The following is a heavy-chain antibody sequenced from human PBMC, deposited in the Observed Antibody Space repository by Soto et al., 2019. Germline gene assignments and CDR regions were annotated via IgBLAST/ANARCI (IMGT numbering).Heavy chain of an antibody. Sequence: GGSLRLSCAASGFTVSSNYMSWVRQAPGKGLEWVSVIYSGGSTYYADSVKGRFTISRDNSKNTLYLQMNSLRAEDTAVYYCASSLRYFAWLFPPPRTFDPWGQGTLVTVSS. D-gene: IGHD3-9*01. CDR3: ASSLRYFAWLFPPPRTFDP. CDR1: GFTVSSNY. CDR2: IYSGGST. V-gene: IGHV3-66*01. J-gene: IGHJ5*02.